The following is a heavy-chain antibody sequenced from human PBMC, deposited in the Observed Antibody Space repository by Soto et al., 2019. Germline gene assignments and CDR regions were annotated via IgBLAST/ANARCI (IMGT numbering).Heavy chain of an antibody. J-gene: IGHJ4*02. CDR2: ISRSSSTI. CDR3: ARDREYCSGDNGYETGSDY. Sequence: EVQVVESGGGLVRPGGSLRLSCVASGFSFSSYTMHWVRQAPGRGLEWVSDISRSSSTIDYADSVKGRFTVSRDNAKNSLYLQMNSLRAEDTAVYYWARDREYCSGDNGYETGSDYWGQGTLVTVSS. V-gene: IGHV3-48*01. D-gene: IGHD2-15*01. CDR1: GFSFSSYT.